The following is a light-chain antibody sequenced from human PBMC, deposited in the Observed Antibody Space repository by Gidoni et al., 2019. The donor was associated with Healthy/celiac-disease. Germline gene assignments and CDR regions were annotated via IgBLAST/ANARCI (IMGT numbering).Light chain of an antibody. V-gene: IGLV2-23*02. Sequence: QSALTQPASVSGSPGQSITISCTGTSSDVGSYNLVSWYQQHPGKAPKLMIYEVSKRPSGVSNRFSGSKSGNTASLTISGLQAEDEADYYCCSYAGSGGRVFGGGTKLTVL. J-gene: IGLJ3*02. CDR3: CSYAGSGGRV. CDR1: SSDVGSYNL. CDR2: EVS.